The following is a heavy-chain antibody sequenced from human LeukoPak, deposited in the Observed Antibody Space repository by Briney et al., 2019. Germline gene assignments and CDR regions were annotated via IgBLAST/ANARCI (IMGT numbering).Heavy chain of an antibody. CDR1: GIKLSNYG. CDR3: ARGRFLEWLLDAVDY. Sequence: PGGSLRLSCVVSGIKLSNYGMNWVRQAPGKGLEWVSSISSSSSYIYYTDSVKGRFTISRDNAKNSLYLQMNSLRAEDTAVYYCARGRFLEWLLDAVDYWGQGTLVTVSS. V-gene: IGHV3-21*01. J-gene: IGHJ4*02. D-gene: IGHD3-3*01. CDR2: ISSSSSYI.